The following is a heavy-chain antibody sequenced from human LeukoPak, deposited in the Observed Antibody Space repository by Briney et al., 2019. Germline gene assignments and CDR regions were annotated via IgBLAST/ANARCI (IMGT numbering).Heavy chain of an antibody. V-gene: IGHV3-11*04. Sequence: GGFLRLSCVASGFSFSDYYMSWIRQAPGRGLEWVSYIGSTIYYADSVKGRLTISRDNAKNSLYLQMNSLRAEDTAVYYCAKEEGWGVNVFDYWGQGALVTVSS. CDR2: IGSTI. D-gene: IGHD3-10*01. CDR3: AKEEGWGVNVFDY. CDR1: GFSFSDYY. J-gene: IGHJ4*02.